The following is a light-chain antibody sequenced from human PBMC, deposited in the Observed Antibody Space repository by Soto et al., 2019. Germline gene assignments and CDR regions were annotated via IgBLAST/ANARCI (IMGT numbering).Light chain of an antibody. CDR3: QKYNSSLT. CDR2: DAS. Sequence: DIQMTQSPSTLSASVGDRVTITCRASQSISSWLAWYQQKPGKAPKLLIYDASSLESGVPSRFSGSGSGTKFTLTISSLQPDDFATYYCQKYNSSLTFGGGTKVDIK. J-gene: IGKJ4*01. CDR1: QSISSW. V-gene: IGKV1-5*01.